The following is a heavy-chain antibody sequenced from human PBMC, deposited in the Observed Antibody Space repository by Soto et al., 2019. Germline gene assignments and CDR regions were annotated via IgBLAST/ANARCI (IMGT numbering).Heavy chain of an antibody. D-gene: IGHD3-22*01. CDR3: ARPHYYDSSTSSAHWFDP. V-gene: IGHV4-39*01. J-gene: IGHJ5*02. CDR2: IYYSGST. Sequence: PSETLSLTCTVSGGSISSSSYYWGWIRQPPGKGLEWIGSIYYSGSTYYNPSLKSRVTIYVDTSKNQFSLKLSSVTAADTAVYYCARPHYYDSSTSSAHWFDPWGQGTLVTVSS. CDR1: GGSISSSSYY.